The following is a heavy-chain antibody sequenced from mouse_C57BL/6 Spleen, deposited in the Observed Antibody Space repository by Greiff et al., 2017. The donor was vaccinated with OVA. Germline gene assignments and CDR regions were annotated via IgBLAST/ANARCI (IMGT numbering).Heavy chain of an antibody. Sequence: QVQLQQSGAELVKPGASVKISCKASGYAFSSYWMNWVKQRPGKGLEWIGQIYPGDGDTNYNGKFKGKATLTADKSSSTAYMQLSSLTSEDSAVYFCARSYYSNYGSGYWGQGTTLTVSS. V-gene: IGHV1-80*01. CDR3: ARSYYSNYGSGY. J-gene: IGHJ2*01. CDR1: GYAFSSYW. CDR2: IYPGDGDT. D-gene: IGHD2-5*01.